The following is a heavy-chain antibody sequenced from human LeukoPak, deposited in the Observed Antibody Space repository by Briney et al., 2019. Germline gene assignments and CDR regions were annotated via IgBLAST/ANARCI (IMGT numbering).Heavy chain of an antibody. Sequence: PSETLSLTCTVSGGSFSSSNYYWGWIRQPPGKGLEWIGSIFYSGSTYYNPSLKSRVTISVDTSKTQFSLKLSSVTAADTAVYYCARDRRPFDYWGLGTLVTVSS. CDR1: GGSFSSSNYY. CDR3: ARDRRPFDY. CDR2: IFYSGST. V-gene: IGHV4-39*07. J-gene: IGHJ4*02.